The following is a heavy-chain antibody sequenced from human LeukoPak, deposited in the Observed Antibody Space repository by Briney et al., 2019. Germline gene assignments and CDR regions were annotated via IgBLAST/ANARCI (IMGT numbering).Heavy chain of an antibody. V-gene: IGHV3-21*01. CDR3: AREREYYYDSSGFDY. CDR1: GFTFSSYS. D-gene: IGHD3-22*01. J-gene: IGHJ4*02. CDR2: ISSSSSYI. Sequence: PGGSLRLSCAASGFTFSSYSMNWVRQAPGKGLEWVSSISSSSSYIYYADSVKGRFTISRDNAKNSLYLQMNSLRAEDTAVYYCAREREYYYDSSGFDYWGQGTLVTVSS.